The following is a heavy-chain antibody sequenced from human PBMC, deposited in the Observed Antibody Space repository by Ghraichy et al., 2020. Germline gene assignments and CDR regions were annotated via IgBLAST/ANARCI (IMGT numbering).Heavy chain of an antibody. V-gene: IGHV3-23*01. CDR3: AKGPRRGLVIIGVRPHYYFDY. Sequence: GESLNISCAASGFTFSSYAMSWVRQAPGKGLEWVSAISGSGGSTYYADSVKGRFTISRDNSKNTLYLQMNSLRAEDTAVYYCAKGPRRGLVIIGVRPHYYFDYWGQGTLVTVSS. J-gene: IGHJ4*02. D-gene: IGHD3/OR15-3a*01. CDR1: GFTFSSYA. CDR2: ISGSGGST.